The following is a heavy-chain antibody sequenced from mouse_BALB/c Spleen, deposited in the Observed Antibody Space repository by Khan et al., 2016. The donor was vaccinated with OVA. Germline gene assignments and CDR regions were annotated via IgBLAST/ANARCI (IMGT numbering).Heavy chain of an antibody. CDR1: GYSITSDYA. V-gene: IGHV3-2*02. Sequence: EVQLVETGPGLVKPSQSLSVTCTVTGYSITSDYAWNWIRQFPGNKLEWMGYITYSGRTSYIPSLKGRISITRDTSKNQFFLQLNSVTTEDTATYYCARWFAYWGQGTLVTVSA. J-gene: IGHJ3*01. CDR2: ITYSGRT. CDR3: ARWFAY.